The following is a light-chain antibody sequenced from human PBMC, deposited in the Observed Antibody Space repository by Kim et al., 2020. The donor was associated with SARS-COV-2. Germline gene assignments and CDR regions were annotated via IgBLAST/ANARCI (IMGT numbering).Light chain of an antibody. CDR1: SSNIGAGYD. CDR2: GNS. CDR3: QSYDSSLSGVV. Sequence: RVTISGTGSSSNIGAGYDVHWYQQLPGTAPKLLIYGNSNRPSGVPVRFSGSKSGASASLAITWLQAEDEADYYSQSYDSSLSGVVFGGGTQLTVL. V-gene: IGLV1-40*03. J-gene: IGLJ2*01.